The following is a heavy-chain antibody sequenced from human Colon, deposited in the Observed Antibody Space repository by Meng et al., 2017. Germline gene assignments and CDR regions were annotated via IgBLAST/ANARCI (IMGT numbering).Heavy chain of an antibody. D-gene: IGHD6-19*01. V-gene: IGHV4-4*02. Sequence: QVQPQESGPGLVGPSGTLPFTSEVSGGSISSSQWWSWVRQPPGKGLEWIGQIYLGGSPAYSPSLESRITMSVDKSNNQFSLRLRSVTAADTAVYYCARHGGWHFDYWGQGTLVTVSS. CDR1: GGSISSSQW. J-gene: IGHJ4*02. CDR2: IYLGGSP. CDR3: ARHGGWHFDY.